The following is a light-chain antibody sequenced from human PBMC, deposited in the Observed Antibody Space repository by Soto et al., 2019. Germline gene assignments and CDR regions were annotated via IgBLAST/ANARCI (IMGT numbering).Light chain of an antibody. CDR3: QVWDSSSDHWV. Sequence: SYVVTQPPSVSVAPGQTAWITCGGNDIGSKSVHWYRQKPGQAPVLVVYDDSDRPSGIPERFSGSNSGNTATLTISRVDAGHEADFYCQVWDSSSDHWVFGGGTKVTVL. J-gene: IGLJ3*02. CDR1: DIGSKS. CDR2: DDS. V-gene: IGLV3-21*02.